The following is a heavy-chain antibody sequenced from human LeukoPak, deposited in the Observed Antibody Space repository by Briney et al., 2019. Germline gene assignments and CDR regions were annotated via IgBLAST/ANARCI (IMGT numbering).Heavy chain of an antibody. V-gene: IGHV3-23*01. CDR2: LSGSGGST. D-gene: IGHD7-27*01. J-gene: IGHJ6*02. CDR1: GFTFSSYA. Sequence: GGSLRLSCAASGFTFSSYAMNWVRQAPGKGLEPPPRLSGSGGSTYYADSVKGRFTISRDDSKNTLYLQMNSLRAEDTAIYYCAKDIRGDYYYYYVLDVWGQGTTVTVSS. CDR3: AKDIRGDYYYYYVLDV.